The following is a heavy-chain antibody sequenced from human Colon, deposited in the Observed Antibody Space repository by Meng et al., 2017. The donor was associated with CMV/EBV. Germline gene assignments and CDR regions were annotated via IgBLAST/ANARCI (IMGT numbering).Heavy chain of an antibody. J-gene: IGHJ4*02. CDR2: IFSNGNT. Sequence: LGESGGGLVHAWGSLGLSCAVSAFNVSGGYMSWVRQAPGKVLEWVSSIFSNGNTYYADSVKVRFTISRDDSKNILFLQMNTLRAEDTAVYSCADFENGPGYWGQGTLVTVSS. V-gene: IGHV3-66*01. CDR3: ADFENGPGY. D-gene: IGHD1-14*01. CDR1: AFNVSGGY.